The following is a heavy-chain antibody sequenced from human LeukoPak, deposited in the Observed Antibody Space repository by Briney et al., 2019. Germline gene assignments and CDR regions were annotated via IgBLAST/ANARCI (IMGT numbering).Heavy chain of an antibody. CDR1: GGSISSYY. D-gene: IGHD1-1*01. V-gene: IGHV4-59*01. CDR3: AREGTAGTNLNWFDP. J-gene: IGHJ5*02. Sequence: SETLSLTCTVSGGSISSYYWSWIRQPPGKGLEWIGYISYGGSTNFNPSLKSRGTISVDTSKNQFSLKLSSVTAADTAVYYCAREGTAGTNLNWFDPWGQGTLVTVSS. CDR2: ISYGGST.